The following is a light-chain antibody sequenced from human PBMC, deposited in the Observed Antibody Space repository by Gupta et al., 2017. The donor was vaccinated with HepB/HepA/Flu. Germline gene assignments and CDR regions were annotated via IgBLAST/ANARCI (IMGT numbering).Light chain of an antibody. Sequence: EIVLTQSPGTLYLSPGERATLSCRASQSISNSYLAWYQQKPGQAPRLLIYAASSRATGIPQRFSGRGSGTDFTLTISRLEPEDFAVYYCQHYDNAPMFTFGQGTKLEIK. V-gene: IGKV3-20*01. CDR1: QSISNSY. J-gene: IGKJ2*01. CDR2: AAS. CDR3: QHYDNAPMFT.